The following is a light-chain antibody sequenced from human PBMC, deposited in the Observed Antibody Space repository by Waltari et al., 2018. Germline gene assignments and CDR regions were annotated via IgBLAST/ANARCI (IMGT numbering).Light chain of an antibody. CDR2: SNS. V-gene: IGLV1-44*01. J-gene: IGLJ3*02. Sequence: QSVLTQPPSASGTPGQRVTISCPGSSSNIGSNTVNWYQQLPGTAPKLLIYSNSRRPSGVPDRFSGSKSGTSASLAISGLQSEDEADYYCALWDDSLTGWVFGGGTKLTVL. CDR3: ALWDDSLTGWV. CDR1: SSNIGSNT.